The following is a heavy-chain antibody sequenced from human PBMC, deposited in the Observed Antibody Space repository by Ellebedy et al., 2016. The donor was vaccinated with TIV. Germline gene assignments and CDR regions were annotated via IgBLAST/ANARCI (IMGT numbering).Heavy chain of an antibody. J-gene: IGHJ5*02. D-gene: IGHD2-15*01. CDR1: GGSISTTSDY. CDR3: VRGSRVEKWFDP. CDR2: IYFSGNT. Sequence: MPSETLSLTCTVSGGSISTTSDYWGWIRQPPGKGLEWIGSIYFSGNTFSQPYLKSRVTISVPTSKKQFSLQLNSVTAADTARYYGVRGSRVEKWFDPWGQGTLVTVSS. V-gene: IGHV4-39*07.